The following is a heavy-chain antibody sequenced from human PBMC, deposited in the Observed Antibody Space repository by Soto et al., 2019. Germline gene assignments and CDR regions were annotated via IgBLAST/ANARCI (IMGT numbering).Heavy chain of an antibody. CDR3: AREYSSGWYVLGWFDP. CDR1: GFTFSSYG. CDR2: IWYDGSNK. J-gene: IGHJ5*02. D-gene: IGHD6-19*01. Sequence: ESGGGVVQPGRSLRLSCAASGFTFSSYGMHWVRQAPGKGLEWVAVIWYDGSNKYYADSVKGRFTISRDNSKNSLYLQMNSLRAEDTAVYYCAREYSSGWYVLGWFDPWGQGTLVTVSS. V-gene: IGHV3-33*01.